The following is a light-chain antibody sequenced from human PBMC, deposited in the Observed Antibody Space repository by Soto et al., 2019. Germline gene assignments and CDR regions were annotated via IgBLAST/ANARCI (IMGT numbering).Light chain of an antibody. CDR1: QSVGSN. CDR3: QQYGSSPLT. V-gene: IGKV3-20*01. CDR2: GAS. J-gene: IGKJ4*01. Sequence: EVVLTQSPATLSVSPGAGATLSCRASQSVGSNLAWYQQKPGQTPRVLIYGASSRATGIPDRFSGSGSGTDFTLTISRLEPEDFAVYYCQQYGSSPLTFGGGTKVDIK.